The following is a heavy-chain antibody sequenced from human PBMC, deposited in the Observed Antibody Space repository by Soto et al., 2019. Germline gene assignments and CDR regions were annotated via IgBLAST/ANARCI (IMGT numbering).Heavy chain of an antibody. CDR2: IYYSGST. Sequence: PSETLSLTCTVSGGSISSGDYYWSWIRQPPGKGLEWIGYIYYSGSTYYNPSLKSRVTISVDTSKNQFSLKLSSVTAADTAVYYCARDSPEPRFISSGYLGYYGMDVWGQGTTVT. J-gene: IGHJ6*02. CDR1: GGSISSGDYY. V-gene: IGHV4-30-4*01. D-gene: IGHD3-22*01. CDR3: ARDSPEPRFISSGYLGYYGMDV.